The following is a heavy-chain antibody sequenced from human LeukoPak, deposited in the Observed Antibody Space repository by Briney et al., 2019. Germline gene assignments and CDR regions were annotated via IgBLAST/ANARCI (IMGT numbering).Heavy chain of an antibody. CDR3: AREHEPRRGAFDI. V-gene: IGHV4-30-2*01. CDR2: IYHSGST. D-gene: IGHD3-10*01. J-gene: IGHJ3*02. CDR1: GGSISSGGYS. Sequence: KPSQTLSLTCAVSGGSISSGGYSWRWIRQPPGKGLEWIGYIYHSGSTYYNPSLKSRVTISVDRSKNQFSLKLSSVTAADTAVYYCAREHEPRRGAFDIWGQGTMVTVSS.